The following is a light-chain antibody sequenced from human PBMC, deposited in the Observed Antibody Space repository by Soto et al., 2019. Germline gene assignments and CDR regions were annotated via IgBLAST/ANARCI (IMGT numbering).Light chain of an antibody. CDR3: QHYNSYSEA. Sequence: DIQMTQSPSTLSGSVGDRVTITCRASHTISSWLAWYQQKPGKDPKPLIYKASTLKSGVPSRFSGSGSGTEFTLTISSLQPDDFATYYCQHYNSYSEAFGQGTKVELK. CDR1: HTISSW. J-gene: IGKJ1*01. CDR2: KAS. V-gene: IGKV1-5*03.